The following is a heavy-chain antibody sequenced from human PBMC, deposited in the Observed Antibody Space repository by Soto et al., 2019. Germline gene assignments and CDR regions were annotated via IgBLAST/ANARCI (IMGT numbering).Heavy chain of an antibody. CDR1: GYTFTTYG. D-gene: IGHD3-22*01. V-gene: IGHV1-18*01. Sequence: PAVKVSCKASGYTFTTYGISWVRQAPGQGLEWMGWISAYNGNTNYAQKLQDRVTMTTDTSTRTAYMELRSLRSDDTAMYYCARDPRITRIVVIHHMDVWGQGTTVTVSS. CDR3: ARDPRITRIVVIHHMDV. J-gene: IGHJ6*02. CDR2: ISAYNGNT.